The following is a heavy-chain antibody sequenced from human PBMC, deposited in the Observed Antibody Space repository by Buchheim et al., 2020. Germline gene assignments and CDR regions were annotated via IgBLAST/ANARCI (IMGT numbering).Heavy chain of an antibody. CDR1: GFTFSSYA. Sequence: EVQLLESGGGLVQPGGSLRLSCAASGFTFSSYAMSWVRQAPGKGLEWVSAISGSGGSTYYADSVKGRFTISRDNSKNTLYLQMNSLRAEDTAVYYCAKDRVGIVLRLELHDLPIDYWGQGTL. V-gene: IGHV3-23*01. J-gene: IGHJ4*02. CDR3: AKDRVGIVLRLELHDLPIDY. D-gene: IGHD1-7*01. CDR2: ISGSGGST.